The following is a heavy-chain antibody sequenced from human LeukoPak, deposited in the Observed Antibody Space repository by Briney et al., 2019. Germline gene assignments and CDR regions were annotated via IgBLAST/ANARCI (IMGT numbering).Heavy chain of an antibody. CDR3: ARRERLGYSHGRGTLDI. Sequence: GGSLRLSCAASGFLISSNYMSWVRQAPGKGLEWVSFIDSGGTTYYAESVKGRFTISRDNSENTLYLQMSGLRAEDTALYYCARRERLGYSHGRGTLDIWGQGTMVTVSS. D-gene: IGHD5-18*01. CDR1: GFLISSNY. J-gene: IGHJ3*02. V-gene: IGHV3-66*01. CDR2: IDSGGTT.